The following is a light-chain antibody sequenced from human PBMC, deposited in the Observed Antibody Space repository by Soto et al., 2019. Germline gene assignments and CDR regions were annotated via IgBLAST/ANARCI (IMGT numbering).Light chain of an antibody. CDR1: SSDVGGYNY. CDR3: SSYTSSRTGVV. V-gene: IGLV2-14*03. J-gene: IGLJ2*01. CDR2: DVS. Sequence: QSALTQPASVSGSPGQSITISCSGTSSDVGGYNYVSWYQHHPGKAPKLMIYDVSNRPSGVSNRFSGSKSGNTASLTISGLQAEDEADYYCSSYTSSRTGVVFGGGTKVTVL.